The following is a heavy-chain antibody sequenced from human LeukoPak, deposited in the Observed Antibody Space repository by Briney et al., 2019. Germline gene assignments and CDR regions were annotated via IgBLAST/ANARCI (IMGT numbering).Heavy chain of an antibody. CDR2: IKSKTDGGTT. CDR3: TKHEGSGSCWYGLN. CDR1: GFTFSNDW. V-gene: IGHV3-15*01. D-gene: IGHD6-19*01. J-gene: IGHJ1*01. Sequence: GGSLRLSCAASGFTFSNDWMSWVRQAPGKGLEWVGRIKSKTDGGTTDYAAPVKGRFTISRDDSKNTLYLQMNSLKTEDTAIYYCTKHEGSGSCWYGLNWGQGTLVTVSS.